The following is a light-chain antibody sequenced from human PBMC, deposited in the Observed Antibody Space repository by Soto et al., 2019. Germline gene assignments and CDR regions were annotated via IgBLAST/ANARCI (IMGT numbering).Light chain of an antibody. CDR1: QSVRTN. CDR3: QHYNNLWG. Sequence: EIVMTQSPATLSVSPGERVTLSCRASQSVRTNLAWYQQKPGQAPRPLIYGASTRATGVPARFSGSGSGTEFTLTISRLQSEDFAVYYCQHYNNLWGFGGGTKVEIK. CDR2: GAS. V-gene: IGKV3-15*01. J-gene: IGKJ4*01.